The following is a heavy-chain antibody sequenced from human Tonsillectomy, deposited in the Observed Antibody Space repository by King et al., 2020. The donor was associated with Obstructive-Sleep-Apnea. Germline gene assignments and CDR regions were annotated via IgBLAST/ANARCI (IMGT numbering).Heavy chain of an antibody. D-gene: IGHD6-13*01. CDR1: GYTFTGYY. CDR2: INPNSGGT. CDR3: ARDIDAAVGGMDV. Sequence: QLVQSGAEVKKPGASVKVSCKTSGYTFTGYYVHWVRQAPGQGLEWMGWINPNSGGTNYAQKFQGRVTMTRDTSTTTAYMEMSRLRSDDTAVYYCARDIDAAVGGMDVWGQGTTVTVSS. V-gene: IGHV1-2*02. J-gene: IGHJ6*02.